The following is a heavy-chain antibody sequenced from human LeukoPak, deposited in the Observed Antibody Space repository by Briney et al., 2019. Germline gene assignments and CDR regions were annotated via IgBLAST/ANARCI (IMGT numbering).Heavy chain of an antibody. J-gene: IGHJ4*02. CDR3: ARDNYYDSSGYSPFDY. CDR1: GGSISSYY. Sequence: SETLSLTCTVSGGSISSYYWSWIRQPPGKGLGWIGYIYYSGSTNYNPSLKSRVTISVDTSKNQFSLKLSSVTAADTAVYYCARDNYYDSSGYSPFDYWGQGTLVTVSS. V-gene: IGHV4-59*01. CDR2: IYYSGST. D-gene: IGHD3-22*01.